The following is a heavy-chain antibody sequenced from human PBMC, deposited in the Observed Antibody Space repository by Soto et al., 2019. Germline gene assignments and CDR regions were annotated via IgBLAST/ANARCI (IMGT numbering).Heavy chain of an antibody. Sequence: ASVKVSCKVSGYTLTELSMHWVRQAPGKGLEWMGGFDPEDGETIYAQKFQGRVTMTEDTSTDTAYMELSSLRSEDTAVYYCAIQYYYGPGSYWSSWFDPWGQGTLVTVSS. J-gene: IGHJ5*02. CDR1: GYTLTELS. CDR2: FDPEDGET. CDR3: AIQYYYGPGSYWSSWFDP. V-gene: IGHV1-24*01. D-gene: IGHD3-10*01.